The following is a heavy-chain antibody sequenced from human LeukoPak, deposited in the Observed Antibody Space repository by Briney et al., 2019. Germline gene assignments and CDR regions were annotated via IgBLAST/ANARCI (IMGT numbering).Heavy chain of an antibody. D-gene: IGHD3-16*02. J-gene: IGHJ4*02. CDR2: IYYTGSI. CDR1: GGSISSGDYY. V-gene: IGHV4-30-4*01. Sequence: SQTLSLTCIVSGGSISSGDYYWSWIRQSPGTGLEWIGYIYYTGSISYNPSLKSRLTISVDTSKNQFPLKLSSVTAADTAVYYCARGPNYVWGSYRYFDYWGQGTLVTVSS. CDR3: ARGPNYVWGSYRYFDY.